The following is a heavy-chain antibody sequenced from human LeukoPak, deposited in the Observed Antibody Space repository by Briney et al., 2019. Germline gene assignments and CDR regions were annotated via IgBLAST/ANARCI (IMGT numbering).Heavy chain of an antibody. D-gene: IGHD3-3*01. CDR1: GYTXTNYG. Sequence: ASVKVSCKASGYTXTNYGINWVRQAPGQGLEWMGWISAYNGNTNYAQKFQGRVTMTTDTSTSTAYMELRSLRSDDTAVYYCARDKLSRFLEWLFPLDYWGQGTLVTVSS. CDR2: ISAYNGNT. V-gene: IGHV1-18*01. J-gene: IGHJ4*02. CDR3: ARDKLSRFLEWLFPLDY.